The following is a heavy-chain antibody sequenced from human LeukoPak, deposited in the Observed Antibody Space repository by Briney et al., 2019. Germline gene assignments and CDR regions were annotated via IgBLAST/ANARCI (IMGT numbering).Heavy chain of an antibody. CDR2: IWYDGSNK. CDR3: AKDGSGSSGGPPNDY. Sequence: GGSLRLSCAASGFTFSSYGMHWVRQAPGKGLEWVAVIWYDGSNKYYADSVKGRFTISRDNSKNTLYLQMNSLRAEDTAVYYCAKDGSGSSGGPPNDYWGQGTLVTVSS. CDR1: GFTFSSYG. V-gene: IGHV3-33*06. D-gene: IGHD3-10*01. J-gene: IGHJ4*02.